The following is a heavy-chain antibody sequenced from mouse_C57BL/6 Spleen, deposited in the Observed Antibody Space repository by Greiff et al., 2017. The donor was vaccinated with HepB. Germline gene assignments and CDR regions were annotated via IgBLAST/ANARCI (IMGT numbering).Heavy chain of an antibody. Sequence: EVKLMESGGGLVQPGGSLSLSCAASGFTFTDYYMSWVRQPPGKALEWLGFIRNKANGYTTEYSASVKGRFTISRDNSQSILYLQMNALRAEDSATYYCARYGYDYDDRYAMDYWGQGTSVTVSS. CDR2: IRNKANGYTT. D-gene: IGHD2-4*01. V-gene: IGHV7-3*01. J-gene: IGHJ4*01. CDR1: GFTFTDYY. CDR3: ARYGYDYDDRYAMDY.